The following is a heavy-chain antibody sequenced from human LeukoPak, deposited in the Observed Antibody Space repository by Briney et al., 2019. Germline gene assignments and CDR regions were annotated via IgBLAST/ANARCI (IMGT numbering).Heavy chain of an antibody. Sequence: GGSLRLSCAASGFTFSNYAMHWVRQAPGKGLEYVSAISYNGGSTYYANSVKGRFTISRDNSKNTLSLQMNSLRAEDTAVYYCAKESGYYGSGTSLDYWGQGTLVTVSS. CDR2: ISYNGGST. CDR3: AKESGYYGSGTSLDY. CDR1: GFTFSNYA. J-gene: IGHJ4*02. V-gene: IGHV3-64*01. D-gene: IGHD3-10*01.